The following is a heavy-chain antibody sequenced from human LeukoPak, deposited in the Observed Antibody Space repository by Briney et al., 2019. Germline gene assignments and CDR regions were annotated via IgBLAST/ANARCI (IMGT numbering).Heavy chain of an antibody. CDR3: ATDKDSGSYSGFYYFDY. CDR1: GFTFDDYA. D-gene: IGHD1-26*01. J-gene: IGHJ4*02. Sequence: PGGSLRLSCAASGFTFDDYAMHWVRQAPGKGLEWVSGISWNSGSIGYADSVKGRFTISRDNAKNSLYLQMNSLRAEDMALYYCATDKDSGSYSGFYYFDYWGQGTLVTVSS. CDR2: ISWNSGSI. V-gene: IGHV3-9*03.